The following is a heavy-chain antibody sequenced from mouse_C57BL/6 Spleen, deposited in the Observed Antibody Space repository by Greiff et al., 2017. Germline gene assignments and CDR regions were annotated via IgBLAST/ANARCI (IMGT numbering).Heavy chain of an antibody. CDR3: ARSTGKEADY. J-gene: IGHJ2*01. Sequence: VQLKQSGAELVKPGASVKLSCTASGFNIKDYYMHWVKQRTEQGLEWIGRIDPEDGETKYAPKFPGKATITADTSSNTAYLQLSSLTSEDTAVYYCARSTGKEADYWGQGTTLTVSS. D-gene: IGHD4-1*01. CDR1: GFNIKDYY. V-gene: IGHV14-2*01. CDR2: IDPEDGET.